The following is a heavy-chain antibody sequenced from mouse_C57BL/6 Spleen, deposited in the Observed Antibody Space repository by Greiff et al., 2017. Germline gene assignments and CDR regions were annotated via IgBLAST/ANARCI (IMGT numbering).Heavy chain of an antibody. Sequence: ESGPELVKPGASVKISCKASGYAFSSSWMNWVKQRPGKGLEWIGRIYPGDGDTNYNGKFKGKATLTADKSSSTAYMQLSSLTSEDSAVYFCAREELRLYYFDYWGQGTTRTVSS. CDR2: IYPGDGDT. CDR1: GYAFSSSW. V-gene: IGHV1-82*01. CDR3: AREELRLYYFDY. D-gene: IGHD3-2*02. J-gene: IGHJ2*01.